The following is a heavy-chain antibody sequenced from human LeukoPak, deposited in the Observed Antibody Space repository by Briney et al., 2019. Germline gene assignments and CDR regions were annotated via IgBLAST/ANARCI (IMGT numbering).Heavy chain of an antibody. D-gene: IGHD3-10*01. CDR1: GYTLTELS. V-gene: IGHV1-24*01. CDR3: ARGFGGPLDY. Sequence: ASVKVSCKVSGYTLTELSMHWVRQAPGKGLEWMGGFDPEYGETVYAQKFQGRVTMTEDTSTDTAYMELRRLRSDDTAVYYCARGFGGPLDYWGQGTLVTVSS. CDR2: FDPEYGET. J-gene: IGHJ4*02.